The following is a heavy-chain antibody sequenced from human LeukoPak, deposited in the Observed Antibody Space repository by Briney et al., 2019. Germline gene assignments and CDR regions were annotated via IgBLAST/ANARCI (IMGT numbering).Heavy chain of an antibody. Sequence: SETLSLTCAVSGYSISSGYYWGWIRQPPGKGLEWIGNIYHSGSTYYNPSLKSRVTISVDTSKNQFSLKMSSVTAADTAVYYCARQGGSYYGYWGQGTLVTLSS. V-gene: IGHV4-38-2*01. D-gene: IGHD1-26*01. CDR3: ARQGGSYYGY. J-gene: IGHJ4*02. CDR2: IYHSGST. CDR1: GYSISSGYY.